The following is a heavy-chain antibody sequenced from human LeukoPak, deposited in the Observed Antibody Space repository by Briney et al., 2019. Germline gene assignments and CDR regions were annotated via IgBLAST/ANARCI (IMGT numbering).Heavy chain of an antibody. CDR2: IYTSGST. Sequence: KSSETLSLTCTVSGGSISNFYWSWIRQPAGKGLEWIGRIYTSGSTNYNPSLKSRVTMSVDTSKNQFSLKLSSVTAADTAVYYCARGRGAHNRFDPWGQGTLVTVSS. D-gene: IGHD4/OR15-4a*01. CDR1: GGSISNFY. CDR3: ARGRGAHNRFDP. V-gene: IGHV4-4*07. J-gene: IGHJ5*02.